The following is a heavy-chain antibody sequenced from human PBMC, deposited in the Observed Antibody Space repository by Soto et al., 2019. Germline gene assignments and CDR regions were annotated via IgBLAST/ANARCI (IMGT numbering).Heavy chain of an antibody. V-gene: IGHV4-31*03. Sequence: QVQLQESGPGLVKPSQTLSLTCTVSGGSISSGGYYWSWIRQHPGKGLEWIGYIYYSGSTYYNPSLTGRVTLAVDTSKNQFSLKLSSVTAADTAVYYCARARVLVPAFDYWGQGTLVTVSS. CDR1: GGSISSGGYY. CDR2: IYYSGST. D-gene: IGHD2-2*01. J-gene: IGHJ4*02. CDR3: ARARVLVPAFDY.